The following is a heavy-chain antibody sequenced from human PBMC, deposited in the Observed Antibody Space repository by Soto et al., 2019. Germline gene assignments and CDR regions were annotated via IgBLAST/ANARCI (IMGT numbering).Heavy chain of an antibody. CDR2: ISYDGSNK. CDR3: ARYLCSGGSCSNDY. Sequence: PGGSLRLSCAASGFTFSSYAMHWVRQAPGKGLEWVAVISYDGSNKYYADSVKGRFTISRDNAKNTLYLQMNSLRAEDTAVYYCARYLCSGGSCSNDYWGQGTLVTVS. D-gene: IGHD2-15*01. J-gene: IGHJ4*02. CDR1: GFTFSSYA. V-gene: IGHV3-30-3*01.